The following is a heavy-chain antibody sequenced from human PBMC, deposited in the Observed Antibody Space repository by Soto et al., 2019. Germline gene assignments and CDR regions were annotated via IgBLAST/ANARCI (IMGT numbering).Heavy chain of an antibody. D-gene: IGHD1-26*01. CDR1: GFTFSSYE. CDR2: ISSSGGTI. V-gene: IGHV3-48*03. CDR3: ARTPGIVGTASLHAFDI. Sequence: GGSLRLSCAASGFTFSSYEMNWVRQAPGQGLEWVSYISSSGGTIYYADSVKGRFTISRDNAKNSLYLQMNSLRAEDTAVYYCARTPGIVGTASLHAFDIWGQGTTVTVSS. J-gene: IGHJ3*02.